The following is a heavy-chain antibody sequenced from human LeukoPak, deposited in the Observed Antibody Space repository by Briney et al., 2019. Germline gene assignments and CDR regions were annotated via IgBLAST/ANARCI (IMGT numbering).Heavy chain of an antibody. CDR2: INPSGGTT. D-gene: IGHD4-17*01. V-gene: IGHV1-46*01. CDR3: ANPPTVTKIRFDS. J-gene: IGHJ5*01. Sequence: ASVKVSCKASGYTFTSYHMHWVRQAPGQGLEWMGIINPSGGTTNYAQKFRGRVTMTRDMSTSTVYMELSSLRAEDTAVYYCANPPTVTKIRFDSWGQGTLVTVSS. CDR1: GYTFTSYH.